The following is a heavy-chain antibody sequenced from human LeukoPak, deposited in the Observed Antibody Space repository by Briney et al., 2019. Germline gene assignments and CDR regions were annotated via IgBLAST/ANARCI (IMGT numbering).Heavy chain of an antibody. CDR1: GYTFTGYY. Sequence: ASVKVSCKASGYTFTGYYMHWVRQAPGQGLEWMGWINPNSGGTNYAQKFQGRVTMTRDTSISTAYMVLSRLRSDDTAVYYCARVGRYCSSTSCYIAYWGQGTLVTVSS. CDR2: INPNSGGT. J-gene: IGHJ4*02. D-gene: IGHD2-2*02. CDR3: ARVGRYCSSTSCYIAY. V-gene: IGHV1-2*02.